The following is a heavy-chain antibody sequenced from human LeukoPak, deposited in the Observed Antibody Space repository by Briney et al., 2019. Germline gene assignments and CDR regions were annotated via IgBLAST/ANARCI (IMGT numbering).Heavy chain of an antibody. V-gene: IGHV3-74*01. Sequence: GGSLRLSCAASGFIFSSYWMHWVRQAPGKGLVWVSRINSDGSSTSYADSVKGRFTISRDNSKNTLYLQMNSLRAEDTAVYYCAKLIVASDYWGQGTLVTVSS. CDR2: INSDGSST. D-gene: IGHD2/OR15-2a*01. CDR1: GFIFSSYW. CDR3: AKLIVASDY. J-gene: IGHJ4*02.